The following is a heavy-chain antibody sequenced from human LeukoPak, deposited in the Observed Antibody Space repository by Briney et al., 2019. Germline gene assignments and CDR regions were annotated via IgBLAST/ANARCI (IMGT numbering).Heavy chain of an antibody. CDR1: GFTFSSYS. J-gene: IGHJ4*02. CDR2: ISTSSSYI. V-gene: IGHV3-21*01. CDR3: ARAIVVAPAAIRYYFDY. Sequence: GGSLRLSCAASGFTFSSYSMTWVRQAPGKGLEWVSSISTSSSYIYYADSVKGRFTISRDNAKNSLYLQMNSLRAEDTAVYYCARAIVVAPAAIRYYFDYWGQGTLVTVSS. D-gene: IGHD2-2*01.